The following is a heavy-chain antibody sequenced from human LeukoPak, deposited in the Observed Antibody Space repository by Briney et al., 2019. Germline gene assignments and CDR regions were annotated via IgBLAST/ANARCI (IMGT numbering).Heavy chain of an antibody. V-gene: IGHV3-43*01. CDR1: GFTFDDYT. D-gene: IGHD6-19*01. J-gene: IGHJ4*02. CDR3: ARQTYSSGWYDY. Sequence: GGSLRLSCAASGFTFDDYTMHWVRQAPGKGLEWVSLISWDGGSTYYADSVKGRFTISRDNSKNSLYLQMNSLRAEDTAAYYCARQTYSSGWYDYWGQGTLVTVSS. CDR2: ISWDGGST.